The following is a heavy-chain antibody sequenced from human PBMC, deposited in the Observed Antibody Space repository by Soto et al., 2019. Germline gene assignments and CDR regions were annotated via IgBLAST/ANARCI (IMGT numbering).Heavy chain of an antibody. CDR2: ISGSGGNT. CDR3: AKDPPGRHIIVVTALDC. Sequence: VVLLQSGGGLVQPGGSLRLSCAGSGFTYGAYAMSWVRQAPGKGLEWVSSISGSGGNTFYADSVKGRFTISRDNSKNTLYLQMNSLRAEDTAVYYCAKDPPGRHIIVVTALDCWGQGTLVTVSA. V-gene: IGHV3-23*01. D-gene: IGHD2-21*02. CDR1: GFTYGAYA. J-gene: IGHJ4*02.